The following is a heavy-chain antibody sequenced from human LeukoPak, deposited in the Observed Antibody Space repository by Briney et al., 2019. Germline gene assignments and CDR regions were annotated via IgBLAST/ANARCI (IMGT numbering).Heavy chain of an antibody. J-gene: IGHJ3*02. CDR1: GFSLSTSGVG. D-gene: IGHD2-15*01. CDR2: IYWDDAK. CDR3: AHTVTYSLGDAFDI. V-gene: IGHV2-5*02. Sequence: SGPTLVNPTQTLTLTCTFSGFSLSTSGVGVGWFRQPPRKALEWLALIYWDDAKRHSPSLKNRLTITQDTSNKQVVLTMTNMDPVDTATYYCAHTVTYSLGDAFDIWGQGTMVTVSS.